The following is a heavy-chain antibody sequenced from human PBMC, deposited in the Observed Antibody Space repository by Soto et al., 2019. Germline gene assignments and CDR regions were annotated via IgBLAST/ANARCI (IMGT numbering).Heavy chain of an antibody. CDR3: ARSVAVPGAHIDY. CDR1: GGSISGSY. V-gene: IGHV4-59*01. J-gene: IGHJ4*02. Sequence: SETLSLTCSVSGGSISGSYWSWIRQSPGKGLEWLGYVYYTGSTNYSPSLRSRVSISVDTSKNEFSLRLSSVTATDTAVYFCARSVAVPGAHIDYWGQGTQVTVSS. CDR2: VYYTGST. D-gene: IGHD6-19*01.